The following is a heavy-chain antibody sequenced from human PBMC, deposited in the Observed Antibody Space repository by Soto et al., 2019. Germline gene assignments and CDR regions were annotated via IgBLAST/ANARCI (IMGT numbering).Heavy chain of an antibody. V-gene: IGHV4-59*08. D-gene: IGHD2-15*01. CDR1: GGSISSYY. CDR3: ARLHCSGGSCYDLANWFDP. J-gene: IGHJ5*02. CDR2: IYYSGST. Sequence: SETLSLTCTVSGGSISSYYWSWIRQPPGKGLEWIGYIYYSGSTNYNPSLKSRVTISVDTSKNQFFLKLSSVTAADTAVYYCARLHCSGGSCYDLANWFDPWGQGTLVTVSS.